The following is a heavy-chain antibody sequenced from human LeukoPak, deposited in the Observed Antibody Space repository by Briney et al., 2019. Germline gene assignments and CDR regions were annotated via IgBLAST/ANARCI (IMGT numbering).Heavy chain of an antibody. J-gene: IGHJ6*02. D-gene: IGHD6-13*01. CDR3: ARTRAWSSSWSPRDYYYGMDV. V-gene: IGHV1-46*01. CDR2: INPSGGTT. CDR1: GYTFTSYY. Sequence: GASVKVSCKASGYTFTSYYMHWVRQAPGQGLEWMGIINPSGGTTTYAQKFQGRVTMTRDTSTSTVYMELSSLRSEDTAVYYCARTRAWSSSWSPRDYYYGMDVWGQGTTVTVSS.